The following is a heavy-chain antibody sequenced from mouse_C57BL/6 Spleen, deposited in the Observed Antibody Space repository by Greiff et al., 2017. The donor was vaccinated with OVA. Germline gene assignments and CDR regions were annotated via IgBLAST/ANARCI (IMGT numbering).Heavy chain of an antibody. CDR1: GYTFTSYW. CDR2: IYPGSGST. Sequence: QVQLQQPGAELVKPGASVKMSCKASGYTFTSYWITWVKQRPGQGLEWIGDIYPGSGSTNYNEKFKSKATLTVDTSSSTAYMQLSSLTSEDSAVYYGARASNDYGSIHWYFDVWGTGTTVTVAS. V-gene: IGHV1-55*01. D-gene: IGHD1-1*01. CDR3: ARASNDYGSIHWYFDV. J-gene: IGHJ1*03.